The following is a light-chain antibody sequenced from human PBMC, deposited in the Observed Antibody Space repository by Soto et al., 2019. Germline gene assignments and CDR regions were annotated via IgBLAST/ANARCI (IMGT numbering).Light chain of an antibody. CDR1: QSVTSNY. CDR3: QHYGSSVTGT. Sequence: EVVLTQSPGTVSLSPGERATLSCRASQSVTSNYLAWYQQKPGQAPRLLIYAASNRVTGIPDRFSGSGSGTDFTLSISRLEPEDFAVYYCQHYGSSVTGTFGQGTKVEIK. CDR2: AAS. J-gene: IGKJ1*01. V-gene: IGKV3-20*01.